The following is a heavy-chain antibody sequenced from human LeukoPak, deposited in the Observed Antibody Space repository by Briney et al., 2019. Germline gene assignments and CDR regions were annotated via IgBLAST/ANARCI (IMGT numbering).Heavy chain of an antibody. CDR3: AKDGYCSSTSCYTDY. Sequence: GGSLRLSCAASGFTFSSYGMHWVRQAPGKGLEWVAFIRYDGSNKYYADSVKGRFTISRDNSKNTLYLQMNSLRAEDTAVYYCAKDGYCSSTSCYTDYWGQGTLVTVSS. D-gene: IGHD2-2*02. J-gene: IGHJ4*02. CDR1: GFTFSSYG. CDR2: IRYDGSNK. V-gene: IGHV3-30*02.